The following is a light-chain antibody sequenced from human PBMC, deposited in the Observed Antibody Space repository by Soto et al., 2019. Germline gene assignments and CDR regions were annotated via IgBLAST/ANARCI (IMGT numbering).Light chain of an antibody. CDR1: QSLRSTS. J-gene: IGKJ1*01. CDR2: GAS. Sequence: EIVLTQSPRTLSLSPGERATLSCRASQSLRSTSLAWYQQKPGQAPRLLISGASTRAADIPDRFSGSGSVTDFTLTIGRLEPEDLAVYDCQQYDSSPRTFGQGTKVDIK. V-gene: IGKV3-20*01. CDR3: QQYDSSPRT.